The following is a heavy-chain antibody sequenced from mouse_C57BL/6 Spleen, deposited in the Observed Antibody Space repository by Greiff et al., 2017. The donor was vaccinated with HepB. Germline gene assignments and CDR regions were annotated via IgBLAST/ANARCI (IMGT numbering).Heavy chain of an antibody. J-gene: IGHJ2*01. CDR3: ARGESSSGPFDY. CDR2: IYPGDGDT. Sequence: VRLQQSGPELVKPGASVKISCKASGYAFSSSWMNWVKQRPGKGLEWIGRIYPGDGDTNYNGKFKGKATLTADKSSSTAYMQLSSLTSEDSAVYFCARGESSSGPFDYWGQGTTLTVSS. D-gene: IGHD3-2*02. V-gene: IGHV1-82*01. CDR1: GYAFSSSW.